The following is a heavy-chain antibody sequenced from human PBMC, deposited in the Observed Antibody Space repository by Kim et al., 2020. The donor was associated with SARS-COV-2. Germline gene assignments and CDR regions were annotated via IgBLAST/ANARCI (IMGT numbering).Heavy chain of an antibody. Sequence: GGSLRLSCAASGFTFSSYAMHWVRQAPGKGLEWVALISYDGSNKYYADSVKGRFTISRDNSKNTLYLQMNSLRAEDTAVYYCASLAGSGFDYWGQGTLVTASS. D-gene: IGHD3-10*01. CDR1: GFTFSSYA. V-gene: IGHV3-30-3*01. J-gene: IGHJ4*02. CDR2: ISYDGSNK. CDR3: ASLAGSGFDY.